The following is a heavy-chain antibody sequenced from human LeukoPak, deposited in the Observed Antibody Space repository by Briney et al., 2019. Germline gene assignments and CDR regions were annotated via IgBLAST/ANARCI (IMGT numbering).Heavy chain of an antibody. V-gene: IGHV3-13*04. CDR3: ARGALGFDY. CDR1: GVIFSSYD. CDR2: IGKGGDA. Sequence: PGGSLRLSCAASGVIFSSYDMHCVRQATGKGLEWVSGIGKGGDAYYSGSVECRFPISRENAKSSLSLQMNSLRAGDTAVYYCARGALGFDYWGQGTLVTVSS. J-gene: IGHJ4*02.